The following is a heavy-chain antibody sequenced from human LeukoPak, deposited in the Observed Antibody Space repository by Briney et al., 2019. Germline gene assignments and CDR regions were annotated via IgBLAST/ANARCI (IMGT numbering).Heavy chain of an antibody. CDR3: ARDFGFEDIVVVVAASYYFDY. V-gene: IGHV1-2*02. J-gene: IGHJ4*02. CDR2: MNPNSGGT. CDR1: GYTFTSYD. D-gene: IGHD2-15*01. Sequence: ASVKVSCKASGYTFTSYDINWVRQATGQGLEWMGWMNPNSGGTNYAQKFQGRVTMTRDTSISTAYMELSRLRSDDTAVYYCARDFGFEDIVVVVAASYYFDYWGQGTLVTVSS.